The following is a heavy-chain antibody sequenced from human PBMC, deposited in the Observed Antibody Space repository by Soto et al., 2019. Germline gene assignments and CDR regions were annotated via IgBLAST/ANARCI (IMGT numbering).Heavy chain of an antibody. V-gene: IGHV3-33*01. CDR1: GFTFSSYG. J-gene: IGHJ6*02. CDR3: ARVHIAVAGYYYYGMDV. D-gene: IGHD6-19*01. CDR2: IWYEGSNK. Sequence: QVQLVEAGGGVVQPGRSLRLSCAASGFTFSSYGMHWVRQAPGKGLEWVAVIWYEGSNKYYADSVKGRFTISRYNSKNTMSLQMNSLRAEDMAVYYCARVHIAVAGYYYYGMDVWGQGTPVTVSS.